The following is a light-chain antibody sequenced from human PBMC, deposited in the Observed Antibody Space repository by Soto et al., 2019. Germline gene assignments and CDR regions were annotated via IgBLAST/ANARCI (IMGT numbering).Light chain of an antibody. J-gene: IGLJ2*01. CDR3: SSYISSSTFVV. CDR1: SRDVGGYNH. CDR2: EVS. Sequence: QSVLTQPASVSGSPGQSITISCTGTSRDVGGYNHVSWHQQHPDKAPKVIITEVSNRPSGVSNRFSGSKSGNTASLTISGLQAEDEADYYCSSYISSSTFVVFGGGTKLTVL. V-gene: IGLV2-14*01.